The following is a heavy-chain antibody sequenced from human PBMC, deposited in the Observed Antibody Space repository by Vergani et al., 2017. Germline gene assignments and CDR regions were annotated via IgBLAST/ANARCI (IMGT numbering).Heavy chain of an antibody. D-gene: IGHD6-19*01. V-gene: IGHV1-2*02. Sequence: QVQLVQSGAEVKKPGASVKVSCKASGYTFTGYYLHWVRQAPGQGLEWMGWINPNSGDTNYAQKFQGRVTMTRDTSISTTYMELSRLRSDDTAMYYCARERSSGWWGNWFDPWGQGTLVTVSS. CDR2: INPNSGDT. J-gene: IGHJ5*02. CDR3: ARERSSGWWGNWFDP. CDR1: GYTFTGYY.